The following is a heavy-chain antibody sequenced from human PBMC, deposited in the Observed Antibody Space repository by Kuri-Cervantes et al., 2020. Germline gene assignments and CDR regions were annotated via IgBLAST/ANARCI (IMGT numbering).Heavy chain of an antibody. V-gene: IGHV3-48*02. CDR3: ASMALQSSPYYSFGLDV. D-gene: IGHD2-15*01. CDR1: GFTFSSHS. J-gene: IGHJ6*02. CDR2: ISSSSSTI. Sequence: GESLKISCAASGFTFSSHSMNWVRQAPGKRLEWVSYISSSSSTIYYADSVKGRFTISRDNAKNSLYLQMNSLRDEDTAIYYCASMALQSSPYYSFGLDVWGQGTTVTVSS.